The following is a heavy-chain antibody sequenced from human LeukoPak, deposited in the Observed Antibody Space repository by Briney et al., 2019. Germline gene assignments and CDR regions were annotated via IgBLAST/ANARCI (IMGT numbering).Heavy chain of an antibody. CDR2: INHSGST. Sequence: TPSETLSLTCAVYGGSFSGYYWSWIRQPPGKGLEWIGEINHSGSTNYNPSLKSRVTISVDTSKNQFSLKLSSVTAADTAVYYCARDGALSYWGQGTLVTVSS. D-gene: IGHD3-10*01. V-gene: IGHV4-34*01. J-gene: IGHJ4*02. CDR3: ARDGALSY. CDR1: GGSFSGYY.